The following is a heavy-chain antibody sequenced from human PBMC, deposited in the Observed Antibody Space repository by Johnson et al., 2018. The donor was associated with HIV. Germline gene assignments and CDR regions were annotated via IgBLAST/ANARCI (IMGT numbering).Heavy chain of an antibody. CDR2: ISYDGSNK. CDR3: TYSSAWAPGACDI. CDR1: GFTFSNAW. Sequence: VQLVESGGGLVQPGGSLRLSCAASGFTFSNAWMSWVRQAPGKGLEWVAVISYDGSNKYYADSVKGRFTISRDNSKNTLYLQMNSLRAEDTAVFYCTYSSAWAPGACDIWGQGTMVTVSS. V-gene: IGHV3-30-3*01. D-gene: IGHD6-19*01. J-gene: IGHJ3*02.